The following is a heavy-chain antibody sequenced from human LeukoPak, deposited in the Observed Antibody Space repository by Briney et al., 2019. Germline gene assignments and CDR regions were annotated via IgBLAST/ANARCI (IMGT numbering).Heavy chain of an antibody. J-gene: IGHJ4*02. D-gene: IGHD3-10*01. V-gene: IGHV1-69*06. CDR1: GGTFSSYA. Sequence: ASVKVSCKASGGTFSSYAISWVRQAPGQGLEWMGGIIPIFGTANYAQKFQGRVTITADKSTSTAYMELSSLRSEDTAVYYCASSSQYYYGSGGAIFDYWGQGTLVTVSS. CDR2: IIPIFGTA. CDR3: ASSSQYYYGSGGAIFDY.